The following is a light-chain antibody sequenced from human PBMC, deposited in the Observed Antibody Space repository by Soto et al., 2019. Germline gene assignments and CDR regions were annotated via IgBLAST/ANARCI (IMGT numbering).Light chain of an antibody. CDR3: QQSKT. CDR1: QSISRY. CDR2: DAS. V-gene: IGKV1-39*01. Sequence: DIQMTQSPSSLSASVGDRVTIPCRASQSISRYLNWYQQKSGKAPKLLIYDASSLQSGVPSRFSGSGSGTDFTLTISSLQPEDFATYYCQQSKTFGQGTKVEIK. J-gene: IGKJ1*01.